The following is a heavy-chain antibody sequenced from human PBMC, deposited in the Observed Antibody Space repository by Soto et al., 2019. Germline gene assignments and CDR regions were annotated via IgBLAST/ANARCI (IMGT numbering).Heavy chain of an antibody. Sequence: PSETLSLTCTFSGGSISSYYWIWIRQPPGKGLEWIGYMYNTGSTVYNPSLKSRVTISVDTSKNQFSLKLNSATAADTAVYYCARDKITGLFDYWGQGTLVTVSS. V-gene: IGHV4-59*01. CDR2: MYNTGST. D-gene: IGHD2-8*02. CDR1: GGSISSYY. CDR3: ARDKITGLFDY. J-gene: IGHJ4*02.